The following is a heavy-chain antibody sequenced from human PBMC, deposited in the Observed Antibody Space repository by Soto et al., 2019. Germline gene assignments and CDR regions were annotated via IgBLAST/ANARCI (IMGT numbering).Heavy chain of an antibody. V-gene: IGHV1-58*02. D-gene: IGHD2-15*01. Sequence: SVKVSCKASGFTFTSSAMQWVRQARGQRLEWIGWIVVGSGNTNYAQKFQERVTITRDMSTSTAYMELSSLRSEDTAVYYCAAEVVVAATIGFDPWGQGTLVTVS. CDR1: GFTFTSSA. CDR2: IVVGSGNT. CDR3: AAEVVVAATIGFDP. J-gene: IGHJ5*02.